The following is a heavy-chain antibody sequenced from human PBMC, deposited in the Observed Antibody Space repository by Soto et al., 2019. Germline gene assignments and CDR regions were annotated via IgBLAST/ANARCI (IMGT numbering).Heavy chain of an antibody. CDR3: ARTGRIYSYFDY. J-gene: IGHJ4*02. CDR1: GGTFSSYA. CDR2: IIPIFGTA. Sequence: VASVKVSCKASGGTFSSYAISWVRQAPGQGLEWMGGIIPIFGTANYAQKFQGRVTITADESTSTAYMELSSLRSEDTAVYYCARTGRIYSYFDYWGQGALVTV. V-gene: IGHV1-69*13. D-gene: IGHD4-4*01.